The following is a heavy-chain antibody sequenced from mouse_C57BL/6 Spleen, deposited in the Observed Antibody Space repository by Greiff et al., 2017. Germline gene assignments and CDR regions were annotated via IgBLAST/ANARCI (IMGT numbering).Heavy chain of an antibody. J-gene: IGHJ3*01. CDR3: ARGNGSSYWFAY. CDR1: RYTFTSYW. Sequence: VQLQQPGAELVKPGASVKMSCKASRYTFTSYWITWVKQRPGQGLEWVGDIYPGSGSTNYNEKFKSKATLTVDTSSSTAYMQLSSLTSEDSAVYYCARGNGSSYWFAYWGQGTLVTVSA. CDR2: IYPGSGST. D-gene: IGHD1-1*01. V-gene: IGHV1-55*01.